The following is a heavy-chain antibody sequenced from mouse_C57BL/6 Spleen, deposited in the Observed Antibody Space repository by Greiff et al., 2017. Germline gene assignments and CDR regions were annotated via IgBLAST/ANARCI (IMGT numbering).Heavy chain of an antibody. V-gene: IGHV1-72*01. CDR1: GYTFTSYW. J-gene: IGHJ1*03. D-gene: IGHD2-3*01. Sequence: VKLQESGAELVKPGASVKLSCKASGYTFTSYWMHWVKQRPGRGLEWIGRIDPNSGGTKYNEKFKSKATLTVDKPSSTAYIQLSSLTSEDSAVYYCARGGYYIRYWYFDVWGTGTTVTVSS. CDR3: ARGGYYIRYWYFDV. CDR2: IDPNSGGT.